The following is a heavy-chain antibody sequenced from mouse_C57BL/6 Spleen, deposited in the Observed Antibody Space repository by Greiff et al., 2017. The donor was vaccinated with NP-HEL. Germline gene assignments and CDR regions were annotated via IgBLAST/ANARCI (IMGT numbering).Heavy chain of an antibody. J-gene: IGHJ2*01. CDR2: IRNKANNHAT. D-gene: IGHD2-2*01. CDR1: GFTFSDAW. CDR3: TRASTMVTTGYFDY. Sequence: EVKVEESGGGLVQPGGSMKLSCAASGFTFSDAWMDWVRQSPEKGLEWVAEIRNKANNHATYYAESVKGRFTISRDDSKSSVYLQMNSLRAEDTGIYYCTRASTMVTTGYFDYWGQGTTLTVSS. V-gene: IGHV6-6*01.